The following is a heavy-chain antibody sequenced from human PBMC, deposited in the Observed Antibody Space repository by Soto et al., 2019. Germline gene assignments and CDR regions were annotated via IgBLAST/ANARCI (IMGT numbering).Heavy chain of an antibody. Sequence: QVQLVQSGAEVKKPGSSVKVSCKASGGTFSSYAISWVRQAPGQGLEWMGGIIPIFGTANYAQKFQGRVTITAEESTSTAYMELSSLRSEDTAVYYCARVRPGFYDFWSGPYYWGQGTLVTVSS. CDR1: GGTFSSYA. J-gene: IGHJ4*02. CDR2: IIPIFGTA. V-gene: IGHV1-69*01. D-gene: IGHD3-3*01. CDR3: ARVRPGFYDFWSGPYY.